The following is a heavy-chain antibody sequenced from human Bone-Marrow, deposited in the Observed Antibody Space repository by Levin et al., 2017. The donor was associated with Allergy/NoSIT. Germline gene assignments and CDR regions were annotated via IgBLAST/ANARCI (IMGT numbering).Heavy chain of an antibody. Sequence: GGSLRLSCSSSGFTFSNYWMSWVRQAPGKGLEWVAIIKGDGSAKSYVDSVKGRFTISGDNAKNSVYLQMNSLRAEDTGVYYCVRGPGYLLDFWGQGTLVTVSP. V-gene: IGHV3-7*01. D-gene: IGHD3/OR15-3a*01. J-gene: IGHJ4*02. CDR2: IKGDGSAK. CDR1: GFTFSNYW. CDR3: VRGPGYLLDF.